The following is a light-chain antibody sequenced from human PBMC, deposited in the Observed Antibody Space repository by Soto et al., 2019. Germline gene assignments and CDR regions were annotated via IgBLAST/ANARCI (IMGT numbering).Light chain of an antibody. J-gene: IGKJ4*01. V-gene: IGKV1-27*01. CDR2: AAS. Sequence: DIQVTQSPSSLSASVGDRVTIACRTSQDINNFLAWYQQKPGKVPWLLIYAASTLQSGVPSRFSGSGSGTDFTLTISGLQPEDVATYYCQKYNSAPFTFGGGTKVDIK. CDR1: QDINNF. CDR3: QKYNSAPFT.